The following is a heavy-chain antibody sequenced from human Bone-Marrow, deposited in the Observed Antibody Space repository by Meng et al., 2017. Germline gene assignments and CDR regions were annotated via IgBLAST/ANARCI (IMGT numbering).Heavy chain of an antibody. J-gene: IGHJ6*02. V-gene: IGHV1-8*01. Sequence: ASVKVSCKASGYTFTSYDINWVRQATGQGLEWMGWMNPNSGNTGYAQKFQGRVTMTRNTSISTAYMELSSLRSEDTTVYYCARHIAVAGTWAHGMDVWGQGTTVTVSS. CDR2: MNPNSGNT. D-gene: IGHD6-19*01. CDR1: GYTFTSYD. CDR3: ARHIAVAGTWAHGMDV.